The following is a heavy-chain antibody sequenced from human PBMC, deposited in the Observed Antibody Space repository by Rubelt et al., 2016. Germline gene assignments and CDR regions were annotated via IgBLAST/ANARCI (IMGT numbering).Heavy chain of an antibody. D-gene: IGHD3-22*01. V-gene: IGHV1-2*02. CDR1: GYTFTGYY. CDR2: INPNSGGA. J-gene: IGHJ3*02. Sequence: QVQLVQSGAEVKKPGASVKVSCKASGYTFTGYYMHWVRQAPGQGLEWMGWINPNSGGANYAQRVRGRGTRSRDTATGRAYMGLGRRGSEDTAVYYCARLCGDSSGITPVDIWGQGTMVTVSS. CDR3: ARLCGDSSGITPVDI.